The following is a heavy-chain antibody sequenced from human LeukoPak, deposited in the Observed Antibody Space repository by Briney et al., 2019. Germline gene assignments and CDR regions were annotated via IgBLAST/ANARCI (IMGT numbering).Heavy chain of an antibody. D-gene: IGHD3-3*01. CDR3: ARHSGLRSPFDP. V-gene: IGHV4-39*01. J-gene: IGHJ5*02. Sequence: SETLSLTCTVSGGSISTTNYYWGWIRQPPGRDLEWIGSIYSSGNTYYNPSLESRVTISVDTSKNQLSLRLTSATTADTSVYYCARHSGLRSPFDPWGQGTLVTVSS. CDR1: GGSISTTNYY. CDR2: IYSSGNT.